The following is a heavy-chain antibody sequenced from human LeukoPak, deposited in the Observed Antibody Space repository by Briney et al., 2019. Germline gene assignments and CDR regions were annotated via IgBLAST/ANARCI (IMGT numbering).Heavy chain of an antibody. Sequence: GASVKVSRKVSGYTLTELSMHWVRQAPGKGLEWMGGFDPEDGETIYAQKFQGRVTMTEDTSTDTAYMELSSLRSEDTAVYYCATGVGCSSGWYTLDYWGQGTLVTVSS. CDR3: ATGVGCSSGWYTLDY. V-gene: IGHV1-24*01. CDR1: GYTLTELS. D-gene: IGHD6-19*01. J-gene: IGHJ4*02. CDR2: FDPEDGET.